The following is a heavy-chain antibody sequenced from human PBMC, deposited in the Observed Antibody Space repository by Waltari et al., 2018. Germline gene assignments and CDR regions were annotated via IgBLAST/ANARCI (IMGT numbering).Heavy chain of an antibody. Sequence: QVQLVESGGGVVQPGRSLRLSCAASGFTFSSYGMHWFRQAPGKGLEWVAVIWYDGSNKYYADSVKGRFTISRDNSKNTLYLQMNSLRAEDTAVYYCARNDYGDYDGGIWGQGTLVTVSS. CDR2: IWYDGSNK. V-gene: IGHV3-33*01. CDR3: ARNDYGDYDGGI. D-gene: IGHD4-17*01. CDR1: GFTFSSYG. J-gene: IGHJ4*02.